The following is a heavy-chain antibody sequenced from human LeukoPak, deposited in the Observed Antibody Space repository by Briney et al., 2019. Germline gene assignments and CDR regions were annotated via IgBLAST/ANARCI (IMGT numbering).Heavy chain of an antibody. J-gene: IGHJ4*02. CDR3: ARHFKCDYLDY. Sequence: SETLSLTCTVSGGSISSSSYYWGWIRQPPGKGLEWIGSIYYSGSTYYNPSLKSRVTISVDTSKNQFSLKLSSVTAADTAVYYCARHFKCDYLDYWGQGTLVTVSS. D-gene: IGHD5/OR15-5a*01. V-gene: IGHV4-39*01. CDR1: GGSISSSSYY. CDR2: IYYSGST.